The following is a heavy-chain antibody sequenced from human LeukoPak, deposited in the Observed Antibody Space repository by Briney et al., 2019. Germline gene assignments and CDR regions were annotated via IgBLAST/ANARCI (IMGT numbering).Heavy chain of an antibody. CDR1: GGSISSHY. Sequence: KPSETLSLTCTVSGGSISSHYWSWIRQPPGKGLEWIGYFYNSENTNYNPSLMSRVTISVDPSKNRFSLKLSSVTAADTAVYFCARGGLAIDSWGQGTLVTVSS. J-gene: IGHJ4*02. CDR3: ARGGLAIDS. CDR2: FYNSENT. D-gene: IGHD3-16*01. V-gene: IGHV4-59*11.